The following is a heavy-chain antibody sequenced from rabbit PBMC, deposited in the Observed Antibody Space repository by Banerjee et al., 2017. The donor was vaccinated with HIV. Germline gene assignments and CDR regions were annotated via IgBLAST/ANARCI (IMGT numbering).Heavy chain of an antibody. D-gene: IGHD6-1*01. CDR2: K. Sequence: KDYASWVNGRFTISSHNAQNTLYLQLNSLTAADTATYFCARDDGGYADYAYGTNGMDLWGQGTLVTVS. V-gene: IGHV1S8*01. J-gene: IGHJ3*01. CDR3: ARDDGGYADYAYGTNGMDL.